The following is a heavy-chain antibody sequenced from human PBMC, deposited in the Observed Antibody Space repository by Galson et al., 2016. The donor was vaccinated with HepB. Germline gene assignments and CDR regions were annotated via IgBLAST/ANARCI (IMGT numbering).Heavy chain of an antibody. Sequence: SLRLSCAASGFTSSSYWMSWVRQAPGRGLEWVANIGPDGSIKAYVDSVKGRFTFSRDNAKNLLYLQMNSLRAEDTAVYYCVRVMYSYDSSGPLFDYRGQGTLVTVSS. D-gene: IGHD3-22*01. CDR1: GFTSSSYW. CDR3: VRVMYSYDSSGPLFDY. J-gene: IGHJ4*02. V-gene: IGHV3-7*03. CDR2: IGPDGSIK.